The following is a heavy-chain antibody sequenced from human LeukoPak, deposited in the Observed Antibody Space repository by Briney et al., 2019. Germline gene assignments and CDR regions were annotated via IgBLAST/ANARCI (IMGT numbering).Heavy chain of an antibody. CDR3: AKDSSSRSFDY. V-gene: IGHV3-23*01. J-gene: IGHJ4*02. CDR2: VSVSGGST. Sequence: PGGSLRLSCAASGFTFSSYAMSWVRQAPGKGLEWVSTVSVSGGSTYYADSVKGRFTISRDNSKNTLYLQMNSLRAEDTAVYYCAKDSSSRSFDYWGQGTLVTVSS. D-gene: IGHD6-13*01. CDR1: GFTFSSYA.